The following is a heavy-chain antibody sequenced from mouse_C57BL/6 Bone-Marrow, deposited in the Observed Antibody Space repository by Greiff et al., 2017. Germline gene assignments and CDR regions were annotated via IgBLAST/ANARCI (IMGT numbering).Heavy chain of an antibody. V-gene: IGHV1-69*01. J-gene: IGHJ2*01. CDR1: GYTFTSYW. CDR3: ARVYFDY. CDR2: IDPSDSYT. Sequence: QVQLKQPGAELVMPGASVKLSCKASGYTFTSYWMHWVKQRPGQGLEWIGDIDPSDSYTNYNQKFKGKSTLTVDKSSSTAYMQLSSLTSEVSAMYYCARVYFDYWGQGTTLTVSS.